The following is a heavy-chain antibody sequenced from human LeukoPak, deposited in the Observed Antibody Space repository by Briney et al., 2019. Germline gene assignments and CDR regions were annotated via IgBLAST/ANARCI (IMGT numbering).Heavy chain of an antibody. CDR1: GFTFDDYA. CDR2: ISWDGGST. CDR3: AKGVVEMATITGLDY. D-gene: IGHD5-24*01. V-gene: IGHV3-43D*03. J-gene: IGHJ4*02. Sequence: GGSLRLSCAASGFTFDDYAMHWVRQAPGKGLEWVSLISWDGGSTYYADSVKGRFTISRDNSKNSLYLQMNSLRAEDTALYYCAKGVVEMATITGLDYWGQGTLVTVSS.